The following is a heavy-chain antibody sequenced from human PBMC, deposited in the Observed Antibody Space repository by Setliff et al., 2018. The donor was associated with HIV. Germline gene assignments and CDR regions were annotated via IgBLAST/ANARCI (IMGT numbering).Heavy chain of an antibody. J-gene: IGHJ6*03. Sequence: SVKVSCKASGGTFSSYGVNWVRQAPGQGLEWMGGIFPFFGSANYAQKFQGRVTITADVSTSTIYMELSSLTSEDTAVYYCARGADGDYRYYMDVWGRGTTVTVLL. CDR2: IFPFFGSA. V-gene: IGHV1-69*13. CDR3: ARGADGDYRYYMDV. CDR1: GGTFSSYG. D-gene: IGHD4-17*01.